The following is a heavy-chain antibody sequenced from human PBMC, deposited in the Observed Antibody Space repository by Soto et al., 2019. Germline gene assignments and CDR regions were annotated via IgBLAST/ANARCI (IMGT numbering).Heavy chain of an antibody. CDR2: IYHSGST. CDR3: ARDFRPQLDYYYGMDV. V-gene: IGHV4-30-2*05. CDR1: GGSISSGGYS. Sequence: PSETLSLTCAVSGGSISSGGYSWSWIRQPPGKGLNYIGYIYHSGSTYYNPSLKSRVTISVDTSKNQFSLKLSSVTAADTAVYYCARDFRPQLDYYYGMDVWGQGTTVTVSS. J-gene: IGHJ6*02. D-gene: IGHD5-18*01.